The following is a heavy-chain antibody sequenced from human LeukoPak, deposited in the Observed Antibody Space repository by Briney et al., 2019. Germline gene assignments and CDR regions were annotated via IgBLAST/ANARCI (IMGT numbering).Heavy chain of an antibody. V-gene: IGHV3-66*01. J-gene: IGHJ3*02. D-gene: IGHD4-23*01. CDR2: IYSGGSI. Sequence: GGSLRLSCAASGFIFSSYWMSWVRQAPGKGLEWVSIIYSGGSIYYADSVKGRFTISRDNSKNTLYLQMNSLRAEDTAVYYCARYLRTPDVAFDIWGQGTMVTVSS. CDR1: GFIFSSYW. CDR3: ARYLRTPDVAFDI.